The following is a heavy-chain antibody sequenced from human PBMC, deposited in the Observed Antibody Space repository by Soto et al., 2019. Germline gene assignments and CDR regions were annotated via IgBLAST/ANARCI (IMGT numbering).Heavy chain of an antibody. CDR1: GFTFSDYY. CDR2: ISSSGSTI. CDR3: ARVVPTDDWLSDY. Sequence: GGSLRLSCAASGFTFSDYYMSWIRQAPGKGLEWVSYISSSGSTIYYADSVKGRFTISRDNAKNSLYLQMNSLRAEDTAVYYCARVVPTDDWLSDYWGQGTLVTVSS. D-gene: IGHD3-9*01. V-gene: IGHV3-11*01. J-gene: IGHJ4*02.